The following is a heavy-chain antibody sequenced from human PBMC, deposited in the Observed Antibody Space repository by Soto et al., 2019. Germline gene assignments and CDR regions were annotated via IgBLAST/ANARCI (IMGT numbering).Heavy chain of an antibody. CDR2: INAGNGNT. J-gene: IGHJ4*02. D-gene: IGHD3-22*01. V-gene: IGHV1-3*01. CDR1: GYSFSTHA. CDR3: ARPKDYDDCLDL. Sequence: ASVKVSCKASGYSFSTHAMHWVRQAPGQRLEWMGWINAGNGNTNYAQKLQGRVTMTTDTSTSTAYMELRSLRSEDTAVYYCARPKDYDDCLDLWGQGTLVTVSS.